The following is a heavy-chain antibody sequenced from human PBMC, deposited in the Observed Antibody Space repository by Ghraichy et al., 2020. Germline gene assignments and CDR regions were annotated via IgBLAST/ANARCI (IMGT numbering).Heavy chain of an antibody. V-gene: IGHV4-30-4*01. CDR1: GGSISSADYY. D-gene: IGHD5-12*01. CDR2: IYYSGST. J-gene: IGHJ4*02. CDR3: TRGQDRNKYIGYGLDE. Sequence: SQTLSLTCSVSGGSISSADYYWSWIRQPPGKGLEWIGYIYYSGSTYSNPSLKSRVTISVDTSKNQFSLRLNSLTAADTAVYYCTRGQDRNKYIGYGLDEWGQGTLVTVSS.